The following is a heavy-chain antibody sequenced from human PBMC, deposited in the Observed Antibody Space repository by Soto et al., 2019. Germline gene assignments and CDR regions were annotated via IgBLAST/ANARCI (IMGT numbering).Heavy chain of an antibody. V-gene: IGHV1-46*01. CDR1: GYTFTSYY. CDR2: INPSGGST. Sequence: AASVKVSCKASGYTFTSYYMHWLRQAPGQGLEWMGIINPSGGSTSYAQKFQGRVTMTRDTSTSTVYMELSSLRSEDTAVYYCAREREHSVLNPPPFPWFDPWGQGILVTVSS. D-gene: IGHD1-1*01. J-gene: IGHJ5*02. CDR3: AREREHSVLNPPPFPWFDP.